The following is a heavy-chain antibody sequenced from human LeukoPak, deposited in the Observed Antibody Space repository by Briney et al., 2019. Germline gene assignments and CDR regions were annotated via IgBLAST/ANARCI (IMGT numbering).Heavy chain of an antibody. CDR3: ARDRYHAGPGVFDL. Sequence: SETLSLTCTVSRYSISSGYYWGWIRQPSGKGLEWIGSIYHTGSTYYNPSLKSRVTISVDTSKNQFSLKLSSVTAADTAVYYCARDRYHAGPGVFDLWGRGTLVTVSS. V-gene: IGHV4-38-2*02. CDR1: RYSISSGYY. CDR2: IYHTGST. D-gene: IGHD1-14*01. J-gene: IGHJ2*01.